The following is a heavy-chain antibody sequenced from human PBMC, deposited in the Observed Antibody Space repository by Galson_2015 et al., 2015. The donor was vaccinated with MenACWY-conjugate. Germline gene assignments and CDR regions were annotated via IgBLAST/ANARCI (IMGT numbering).Heavy chain of an antibody. J-gene: IGHJ4*02. D-gene: IGHD3-16*01. V-gene: IGHV5-51*01. Sequence: QSGAEVKKPGESLKISCKGSGYTFTNNWIGWVRQMPGKGLEWMGIMNPVDSETRYSPSFQGQVAISADKSISTTFLQWSSLKASYTAVDYWARGAQCYFDYWGQGALVTVSS. CDR3: ARGAQCYFDY. CDR2: MNPVDSET. CDR1: GYTFTNNW.